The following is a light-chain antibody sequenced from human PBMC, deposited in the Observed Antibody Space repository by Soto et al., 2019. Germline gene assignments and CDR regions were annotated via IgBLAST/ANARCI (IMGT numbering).Light chain of an antibody. V-gene: IGLV1-40*01. Sequence: QPVLTQPPSVSGAPGQRVTISCTGSSSNIGAGYDVHWYQRLPGTAPKVLIYSNNNRPSGVPDRFSGSKSGTSASLAITGLQAEEEADYYCQSYDSSLSGSYVFGTGTKVTVL. CDR2: SNN. CDR1: SSNIGAGYD. J-gene: IGLJ1*01. CDR3: QSYDSSLSGSYV.